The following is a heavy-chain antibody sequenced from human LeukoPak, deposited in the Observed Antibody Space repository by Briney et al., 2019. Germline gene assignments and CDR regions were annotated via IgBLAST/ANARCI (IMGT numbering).Heavy chain of an antibody. V-gene: IGHV1-2*02. CDR1: GYTFTGYY. J-gene: IGHJ6*03. Sequence: ASVKVSCKASGYTFTGYYMHWVRQAPGQGLEWMGWINPNSGGTNYAQKFQGRVTMTRDTSISTAYMELSRLRSDDTAVYYCARDGYCSSTSCYTAGYYYYYYMDVWGKGTTVTVSS. CDR3: ARDGYCSSTSCYTAGYYYYYYMDV. D-gene: IGHD2-2*02. CDR2: INPNSGGT.